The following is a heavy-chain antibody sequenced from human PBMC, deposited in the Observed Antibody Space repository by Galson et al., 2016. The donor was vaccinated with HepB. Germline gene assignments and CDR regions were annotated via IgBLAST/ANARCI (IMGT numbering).Heavy chain of an antibody. CDR1: GFTFDDYA. Sequence: SLRLSCAASGFTFDDYAMHWVRQAPGKGLEWVSAIGRNSGYNAYVDSVKGRFTISRDNAKNSLYLQMTSLRAEDTALYYCAKGRGSGITAAVGNFWGQGTLVTVSS. J-gene: IGHJ4*02. CDR3: AKGRGSGITAAVGNF. CDR2: IGRNSGYN. V-gene: IGHV3-9*01. D-gene: IGHD6-13*01.